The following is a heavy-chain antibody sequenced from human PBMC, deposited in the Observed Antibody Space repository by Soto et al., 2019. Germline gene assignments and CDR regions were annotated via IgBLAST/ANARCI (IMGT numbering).Heavy chain of an antibody. CDR2: ISGSGDST. D-gene: IGHD3-10*01. CDR3: AKRIGEIVQYGLDV. Sequence: EVQLLESGGGLVQPGGSLRLSCAASGLTFSNHAMNWVRQAPGKGLEWVSVISGSGDSTYYADSVKGRFTISRDNSKNTLYLQMDSLRFDDTDVYYCAKRIGEIVQYGLDVWGQGTTVTVSS. CDR1: GLTFSNHA. J-gene: IGHJ6*02. V-gene: IGHV3-23*01.